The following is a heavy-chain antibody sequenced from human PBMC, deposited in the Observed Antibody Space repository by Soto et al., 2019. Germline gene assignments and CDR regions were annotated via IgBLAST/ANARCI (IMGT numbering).Heavy chain of an antibody. CDR1: GFTFSNYW. Sequence: EVQLMESGGGLVQPGGSLRLSCVASGFTFSNYWMHWVRQAPGKGLVWVSRINSDGSTRSYAESVKGRFTISRDNVKNTLYLKMNSLRAEDTAVYYCVTSGGFDHWGQGTLVTVSS. V-gene: IGHV3-74*01. CDR2: INSDGSTR. D-gene: IGHD3-16*01. CDR3: VTSGGFDH. J-gene: IGHJ5*02.